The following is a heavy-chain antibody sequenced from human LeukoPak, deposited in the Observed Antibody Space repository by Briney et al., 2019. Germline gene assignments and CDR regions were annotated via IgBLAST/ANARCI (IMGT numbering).Heavy chain of an antibody. J-gene: IGHJ6*02. CDR2: IYTSGST. V-gene: IGHV4-4*07. D-gene: IGHD3-3*01. CDR3: ARGGKEWYYYYYGMDV. Sequence: SETLSLTCTVSGGSISSYYWSWIRQPAGKGLEWIGRIYTSGSTNYNPSLKSRVTMSVDTSKNQFSLKLSSVTAADTAVYYCARGGKEWYYYYYGMDVWSQGTTVTVSS. CDR1: GGSISSYY.